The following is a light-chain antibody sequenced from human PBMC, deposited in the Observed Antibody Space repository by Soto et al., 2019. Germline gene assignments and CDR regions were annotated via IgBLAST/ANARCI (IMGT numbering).Light chain of an antibody. CDR3: QQYMRYPAT. V-gene: IGKV1-8*01. CDR1: QDIGPF. CDR2: SAS. Sequence: AIRMTQSPSSFSGSTGDRVTISCRASQDIGPFLAWYQQKPGKAPNLLIYSASTLQSGVPSRFSGSGSGTDFTLTISSLQSEDFATYYCQQYMRYPATFGQGTRL. J-gene: IGKJ5*01.